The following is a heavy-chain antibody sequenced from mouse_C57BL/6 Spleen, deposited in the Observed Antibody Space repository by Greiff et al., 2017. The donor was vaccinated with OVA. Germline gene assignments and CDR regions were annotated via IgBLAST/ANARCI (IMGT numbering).Heavy chain of an antibody. CDR3: ARGLYYGYDVGAMDY. D-gene: IGHD2-2*01. CDR1: GYAFSSYW. Sequence: QVQLKQSGAELVKPGASVKISCKASGYAFSSYWMNWVKQRPGKGLEWIGQIYPGDGDTNYNGKFKGKATLTADKSSSTAYMQLSSLTSEDSAVYFCARGLYYGYDVGAMDYWGQGTSVTVSS. V-gene: IGHV1-80*01. CDR2: IYPGDGDT. J-gene: IGHJ4*01.